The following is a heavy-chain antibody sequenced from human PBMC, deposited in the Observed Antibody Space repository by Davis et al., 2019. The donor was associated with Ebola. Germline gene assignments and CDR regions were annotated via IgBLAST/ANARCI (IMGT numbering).Heavy chain of an antibody. D-gene: IGHD3-3*01. J-gene: IGHJ6*02. CDR1: GGSISSYY. CDR3: ARDYHYDFWSGYYYYGMDV. Sequence: SETLSLTCTVSGGSISSYYWSWIRQPPGKGLEWIGEINHSGSTNYNPSLKSRVTISVDTSKNQFSLKLSSVTAADTAVYYCARDYHYDFWSGYYYYGMDVWGQGTTVTVSS. CDR2: INHSGST. V-gene: IGHV4-59*01.